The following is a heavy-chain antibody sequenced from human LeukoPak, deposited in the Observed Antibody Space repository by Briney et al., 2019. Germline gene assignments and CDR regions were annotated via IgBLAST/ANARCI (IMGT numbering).Heavy chain of an antibody. CDR2: IYSGGST. D-gene: IGHD3-22*01. CDR1: GFTVSSNY. CDR3: AREHDSSGYYTH. Sequence: GGSLRLSCAASGFTVSSNYMSWVRQAPGKGLEWVSVIYSGGSTYYADSVKGRFTISRDNSKNTLYLQMNSLRAEDTAVYYCAREHDSSGYYTHWGQGTLVTVSS. V-gene: IGHV3-53*01. J-gene: IGHJ4*02.